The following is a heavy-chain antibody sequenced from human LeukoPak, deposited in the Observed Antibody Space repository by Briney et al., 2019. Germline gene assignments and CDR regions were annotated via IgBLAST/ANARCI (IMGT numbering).Heavy chain of an antibody. Sequence: ASVKISCKSSGFTFSDYYIHWVRQAPGGGLQWLGRVDPEDAKTVYSENLQGRVTITADSSSDSTYMLLISLTSEDTAFYYCVSSGLTSLAFDVWGQGTVVTVSS. CDR3: VSSGLTSLAFDV. CDR2: VDPEDAKT. CDR1: GFTFSDYY. V-gene: IGHV1-69-2*01. D-gene: IGHD3-10*01. J-gene: IGHJ3*01.